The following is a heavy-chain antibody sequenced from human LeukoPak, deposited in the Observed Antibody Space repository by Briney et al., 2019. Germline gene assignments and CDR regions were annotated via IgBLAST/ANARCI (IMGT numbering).Heavy chain of an antibody. J-gene: IGHJ3*02. CDR1: GFTFSSYS. CDR2: ISSSSSYI. CDR3: ARDLVRSIVVVPAAMRNAFDI. D-gene: IGHD2-2*01. Sequence: GGSLRLSCAASGFTFSSYSMNWVRQAPGKGLEWVSSISSSSSYIYYADSVKGRFTISRDNAKNSLYLQMNSLRAEDTAVYYCARDLVRSIVVVPAAMRNAFDIWGQGTMVTVSS. V-gene: IGHV3-21*01.